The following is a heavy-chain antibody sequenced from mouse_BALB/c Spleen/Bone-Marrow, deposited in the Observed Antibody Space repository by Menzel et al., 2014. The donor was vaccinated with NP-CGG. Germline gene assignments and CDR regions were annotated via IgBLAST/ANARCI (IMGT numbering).Heavy chain of an antibody. D-gene: IGHD2-1*01. J-gene: IGHJ4*01. CDR2: INPNNGGI. Sequence: EVQLQQSGPELVKPGASVKISCKTSGYTFTEDTMHWVKQSHGKSLEWIGVINPNNGGITYKQKFKDKAALTVDKSSSTAYMELRSLTSEDSAVYYCARDGNYAMDYWGQGTSVTVSS. CDR3: ARDGNYAMDY. V-gene: IGHV1-22*01. CDR1: GYTFTEDT.